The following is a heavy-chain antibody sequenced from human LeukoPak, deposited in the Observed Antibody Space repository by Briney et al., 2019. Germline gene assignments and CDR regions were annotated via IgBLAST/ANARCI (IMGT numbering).Heavy chain of an antibody. D-gene: IGHD2-21*01. CDR1: GFTFSSYD. Sequence: GRSLRLSCAASGFTFSSYDMHWVRQAPGKGLEWVALIWYDGSNKYYADSVRGRFTISRDNSKNTLYLQMTSLRAEDTAVYYCARLVGDSKEGYFDYWGQGTLVTVSS. CDR2: IWYDGSNK. V-gene: IGHV3-33*01. CDR3: ARLVGDSKEGYFDY. J-gene: IGHJ4*02.